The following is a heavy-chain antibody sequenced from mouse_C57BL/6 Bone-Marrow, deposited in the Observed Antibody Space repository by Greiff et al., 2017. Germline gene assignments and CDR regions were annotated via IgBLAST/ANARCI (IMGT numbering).Heavy chain of an antibody. V-gene: IGHV1-64*01. CDR3: ASELTFFAY. CDR2: IHPNSGST. D-gene: IGHD4-1*01. Sequence: QVQLHQPGAELVKPGASVKLSCKASGYTFTSYWMHWVKQRPGQGLEWIGMIHPNSGSTNYNEKFKSKATLTVDKSSSTAYMQLSSLTSEDSAVYYCASELTFFAYWGQGTLVTVSA. CDR1: GYTFTSYW. J-gene: IGHJ3*01.